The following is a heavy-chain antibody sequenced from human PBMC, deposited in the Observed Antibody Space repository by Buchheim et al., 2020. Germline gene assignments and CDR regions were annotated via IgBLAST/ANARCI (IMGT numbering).Heavy chain of an antibody. D-gene: IGHD4-11*01. CDR3: ARVDYSRPRY. J-gene: IGHJ4*02. CDR1: GFAFSSYS. Sequence: EVQLVESGGGLVKPGGSLRLSCAASGFAFSSYSMNWVRQAPGKGLKWVSSISSSSSYIYYAASVKGRFTISRDNAKTSLYLQMNSLRAEDTAVYYCARVDYSRPRYWGQGTL. CDR2: ISSSSSYI. V-gene: IGHV3-21*01.